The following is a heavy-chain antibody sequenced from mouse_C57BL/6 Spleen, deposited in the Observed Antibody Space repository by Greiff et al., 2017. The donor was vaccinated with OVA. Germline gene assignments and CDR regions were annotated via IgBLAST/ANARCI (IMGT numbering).Heavy chain of an antibody. Sequence: VQLQQSGPVLVKPGASVKMSCKASGYTFTDYYMNWVKQSHGKSLEWIGVINPYNGGTSYNQKFKGKATLTVDKSSSTAYMELNSLTSEDSAVYYCARAGGGYFDVWGTGTTVTVSS. V-gene: IGHV1-19*01. CDR1: GYTFTDYY. J-gene: IGHJ1*03. CDR2: INPYNGGT. CDR3: ARAGGGYFDV.